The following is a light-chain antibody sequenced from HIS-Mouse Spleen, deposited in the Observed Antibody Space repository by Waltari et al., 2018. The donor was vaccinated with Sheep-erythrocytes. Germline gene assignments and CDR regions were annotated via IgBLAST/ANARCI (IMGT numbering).Light chain of an antibody. V-gene: IGLV1-47*01. CDR2: RNN. Sequence: SVLTQPPSASGTPAQRVTLICSGSSSTIASNYVYWYKPLPGTAPKLLIYRNNQRPSGVPDRFSGSKSGTSASLAIRGLRSEDEADYYCAAWDDSLSGPVFGGGTKLTVL. J-gene: IGLJ3*02. CDR3: AAWDDSLSGPV. CDR1: SSTIASNY.